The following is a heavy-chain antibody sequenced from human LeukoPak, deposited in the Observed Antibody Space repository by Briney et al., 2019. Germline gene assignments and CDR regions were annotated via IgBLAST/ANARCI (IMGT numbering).Heavy chain of an antibody. Sequence: GASVKVSCKVSGYTLTELSMHWVRQAPGKGLEWMGGFDPEDGETIYAQKFQGRVTMTEDTSTDTAYMELSSLRSEDTAVYYCATPMVRGVTPTSFDYWGQGTLVTVSS. CDR2: FDPEDGET. J-gene: IGHJ4*02. CDR1: GYTLTELS. D-gene: IGHD3-10*01. V-gene: IGHV1-24*01. CDR3: ATPMVRGVTPTSFDY.